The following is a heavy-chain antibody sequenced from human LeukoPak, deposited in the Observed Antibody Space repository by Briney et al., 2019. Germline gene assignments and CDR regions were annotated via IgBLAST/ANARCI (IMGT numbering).Heavy chain of an antibody. CDR3: ARSLTYHFDGSGYHAFDY. Sequence: SVKVSCKASGGTFSSYAISWVRQAPGQGLEWMGGIIPIFGTANFAQKFQGRVTITADESTSTAYMELSSLRSEDTAVYYCARSLTYHFDGSGYHAFDYWGQGTLVTVSS. V-gene: IGHV1-69*13. CDR2: IIPIFGTA. CDR1: GGTFSSYA. J-gene: IGHJ4*02. D-gene: IGHD3-22*01.